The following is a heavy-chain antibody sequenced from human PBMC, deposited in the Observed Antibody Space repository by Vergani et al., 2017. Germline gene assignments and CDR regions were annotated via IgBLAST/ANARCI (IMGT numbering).Heavy chain of an antibody. J-gene: IGHJ5*02. V-gene: IGHV4-61*02. CDR2: IYGSGNI. Sequence: QVQLQESGPGLVKPSQTLSLTCSVSGVSVSSTAFYWNCIRQPAGKGLEWIGRIYGSGNINYNPSLGSRVTISRDTSKNQFSLKVHSVTAADTAVYYCARGETRTDWLDPWGQGTQVIVSS. CDR1: GVSVSSTAFY. CDR3: ARGETRTDWLDP. D-gene: IGHD3/OR15-3a*01.